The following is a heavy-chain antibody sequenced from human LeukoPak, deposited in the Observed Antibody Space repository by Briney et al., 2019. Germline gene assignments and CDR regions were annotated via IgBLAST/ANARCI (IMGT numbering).Heavy chain of an antibody. CDR2: IYASGSV. V-gene: IGHV4-39*07. CDR3: ARVLIPNSSSGSGLLNYGMDV. D-gene: IGHD6-6*01. Sequence: SETLSLTCTVSGGSISSSRNSHSWCWIRQPPGKGLEWIGTIYASGSVYYNPSLNSRVTISVDTSKNQFSLKLSSVTAADTAVYYCARVLIPNSSSGSGLLNYGMDVWGQGTTVTVSS. J-gene: IGHJ6*02. CDR1: GGSISSSRNSHS.